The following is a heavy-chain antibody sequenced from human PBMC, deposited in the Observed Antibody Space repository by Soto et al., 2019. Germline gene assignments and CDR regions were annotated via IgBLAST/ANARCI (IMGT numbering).Heavy chain of an antibody. V-gene: IGHV4-30-2*01. CDR3: TRGCAAPLSLLYFDT. Sequence: PSETLSLTCAVSGASMTTGGFSWTWVRQPPGGGLEWIGHVYHRASTQYNPSLKGRVSISVDTSRSLFSLRLTSLTAADTAVYFCTRGCAAPLSLLYFDTWGQGTPVTVSS. CDR1: GASMTTGGFS. CDR2: VYHRAST. D-gene: IGHD2-15*01. J-gene: IGHJ4*02.